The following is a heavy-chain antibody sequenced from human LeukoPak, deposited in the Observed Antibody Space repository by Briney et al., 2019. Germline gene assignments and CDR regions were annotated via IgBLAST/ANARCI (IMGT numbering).Heavy chain of an antibody. CDR1: AGSIRSSTCN. V-gene: IGHV4-39*07. CDR2: IYYTGST. Sequence: SETLSLTCTVSAGSIRSSTCNWGWIRQPPGKGLEWIESIYYTGSTFYTPSLKSRVTISVDKSKNQFSLKLSSVTAADTAVYYCASFRGSFRMYYFDYWGQGTLVTVSS. CDR3: ASFRGSFRMYYFDY. J-gene: IGHJ4*02. D-gene: IGHD1-26*01.